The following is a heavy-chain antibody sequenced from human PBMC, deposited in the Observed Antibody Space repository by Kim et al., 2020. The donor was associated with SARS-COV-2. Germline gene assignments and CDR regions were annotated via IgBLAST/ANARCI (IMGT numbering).Heavy chain of an antibody. D-gene: IGHD3-10*01. J-gene: IGHJ1*01. CDR1: GGSFSGYY. CDR3: ARGLPRLWFGEARWRAEYFQH. Sequence: SETLSLTCAVYGGSFSGYYWSWIRQPPGKGLEWIGEINHSGSTNYNPSLKSRVTISVDTSKNQFSLKLSSVTAADTAVYYCARGLPRLWFGEARWRAEYFQHWGQGTLVTVSS. V-gene: IGHV4-34*01. CDR2: INHSGST.